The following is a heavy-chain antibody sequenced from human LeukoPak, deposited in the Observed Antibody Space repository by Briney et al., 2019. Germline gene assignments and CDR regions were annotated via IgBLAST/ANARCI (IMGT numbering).Heavy chain of an antibody. J-gene: IGHJ4*02. CDR2: IIPILGIA. D-gene: IGHD3-3*01. CDR1: GGTFSSYT. Sequence: SVKVSCKASGGTFSSYTISWVRQAPGQGLEWMGRIIPILGIANYAQKFQGRVTITADKSTSTAYMELSSLRSDDTAVYYCARGTKTFTIFGAVIKEFDYWGQGTLVTVSS. V-gene: IGHV1-69*02. CDR3: ARGTKTFTIFGAVIKEFDY.